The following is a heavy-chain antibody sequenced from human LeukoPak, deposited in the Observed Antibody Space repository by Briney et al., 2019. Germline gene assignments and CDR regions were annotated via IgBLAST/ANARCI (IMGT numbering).Heavy chain of an antibody. J-gene: IGHJ4*02. Sequence: PGGSLRLSCAASGFTFSSYSMNWVRQAPGKGLEWVSYISSSSSTIYYADSVRGRFTISRDNAEKSVYLQMNSLRAEDTAVYYCARDLPTGTYRAYFDNWGQGTLVTVSS. V-gene: IGHV3-48*04. D-gene: IGHD1-26*01. CDR2: ISSSSSTI. CDR1: GFTFSSYS. CDR3: ARDLPTGTYRAYFDN.